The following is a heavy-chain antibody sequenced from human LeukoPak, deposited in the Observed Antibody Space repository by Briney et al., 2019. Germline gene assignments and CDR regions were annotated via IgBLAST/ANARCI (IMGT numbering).Heavy chain of an antibody. V-gene: IGHV3-7*01. Sequence: GGSLRLSCAASGFTFSSYEMSWVRQAPGKGLEWVANIKQDGSDKYYVDSVKGRFTISRDNAKNSLYLQMNSLRAEDTAVYYCANKNSGSCWGQGTLVTVSS. J-gene: IGHJ4*02. D-gene: IGHD2/OR15-2a*01. CDR2: IKQDGSDK. CDR1: GFTFSSYE. CDR3: ANKNSGSC.